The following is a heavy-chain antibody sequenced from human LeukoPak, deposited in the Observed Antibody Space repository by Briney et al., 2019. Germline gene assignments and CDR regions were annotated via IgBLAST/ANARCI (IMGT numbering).Heavy chain of an antibody. CDR1: GYTFTSYY. D-gene: IGHD3-9*01. V-gene: IGHV1-2*02. J-gene: IGHJ4*02. CDR3: ARGKRVLRYFDWSIEYYFDY. Sequence: ASVKVSCKASGYTFTSYYITWVRQAPGQGLEWMGWINPNSGGTNYAQKFQGRVTMTRDTSISTAYMELSRLRSDDTAVYYCARGKRVLRYFDWSIEYYFDYWGQGTLVTVSS. CDR2: INPNSGGT.